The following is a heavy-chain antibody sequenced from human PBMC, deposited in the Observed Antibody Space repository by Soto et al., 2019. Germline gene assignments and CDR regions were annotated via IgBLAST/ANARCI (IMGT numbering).Heavy chain of an antibody. CDR3: ARDWYYDSSGYFDY. D-gene: IGHD3-22*01. CDR1: GFTLSSYW. J-gene: IGHJ4*02. Sequence: GGSLRLSCAASGFTLSSYWMSWVRQAPGKGLEWVANIKQDGSEKYYVDSVKGRFTISRDNAKNSLYLQMNSLRAEDTAVYYCARDWYYDSSGYFDYWGQGTLVTVSS. V-gene: IGHV3-7*03. CDR2: IKQDGSEK.